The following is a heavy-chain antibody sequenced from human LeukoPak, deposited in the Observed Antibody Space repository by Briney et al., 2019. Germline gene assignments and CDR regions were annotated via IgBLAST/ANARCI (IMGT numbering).Heavy chain of an antibody. Sequence: PGGSLRLSCAGAGFTFSTHTINWVRQAPGKGLEWVSSISSSSAYIYYADSVKGRFTISRNNAKNSLYLQMNSLRAEDTAVYYCARDQGYYDGRGLDYWGQGTLVTVSS. CDR3: ARDQGYYDGRGLDY. J-gene: IGHJ4*02. V-gene: IGHV3-21*04. D-gene: IGHD3-22*01. CDR2: ISSSSAYI. CDR1: GFTFSTHT.